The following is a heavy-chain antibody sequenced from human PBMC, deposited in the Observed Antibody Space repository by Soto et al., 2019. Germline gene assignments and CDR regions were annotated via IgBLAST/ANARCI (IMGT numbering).Heavy chain of an antibody. V-gene: IGHV3-48*03. J-gene: IGHJ4*02. CDR3: ARATTYYYDSSGYYDY. CDR2: ISSSGSTI. Sequence: PGGSLRLSCAASGFTFSSYEMNWVRQAPGKGLEWVSYISSSGSTIYYADSVKGRFTISRDNAKNSLYLQMNSLRAEDTAVYYCARATTYYYDSSGYYDYWGQGTLVTVSS. CDR1: GFTFSSYE. D-gene: IGHD3-22*01.